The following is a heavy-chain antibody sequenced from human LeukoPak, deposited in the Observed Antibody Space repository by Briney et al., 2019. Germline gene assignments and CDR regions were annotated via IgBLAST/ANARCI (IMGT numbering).Heavy chain of an antibody. V-gene: IGHV3-21*04. CDR2: ISSSSSYI. D-gene: IGHD3-22*01. Sequence: GGSLRLSCAASGFTFSSYSMTWVRQAPGKGLEWVSSISSSSSYIYYADSVKGRFTISRDNAKNSLFLQMNSLRAEDTAVYHCAKDDSYIRFYSWGQGTLVTVSS. J-gene: IGHJ5*01. CDR1: GFTFSSYS. CDR3: AKDDSYIRFYS.